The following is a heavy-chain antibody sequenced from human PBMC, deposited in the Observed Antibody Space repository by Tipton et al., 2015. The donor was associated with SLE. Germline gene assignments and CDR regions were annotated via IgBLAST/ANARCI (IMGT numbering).Heavy chain of an antibody. J-gene: IGHJ1*01. V-gene: IGHV3-48*03. CDR2: ISSSGTTI. D-gene: IGHD6-13*01. CDR1: GFTFSSYE. Sequence: SLRLSCAASGFTFSSYEMNWVRQAPGKGLEWVSYISSSGTTIYYADSVKGRFTISRDNSKNTLYLQMNSLRAEDTAVYYCAKARIAAAGTPEYFQHWGQGTLVTVSS. CDR3: AKARIAAAGTPEYFQH.